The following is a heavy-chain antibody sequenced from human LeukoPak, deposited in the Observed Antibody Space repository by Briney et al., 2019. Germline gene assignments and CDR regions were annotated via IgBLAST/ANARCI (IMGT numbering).Heavy chain of an antibody. CDR3: TTALRCEQPNFDY. D-gene: IGHD6-13*01. V-gene: IGHV3-15*01. CDR2: TKSKTDGGTT. Sequence: KSGGSLTLSCAASGFTFSNAWMSWVRQAPGKGLEWVGRTKSKTDGGTTDYAAPVSGRFTMSRDDSQSTLYLQMDSLKTEDTALYYCTTALRCEQPNFDYWGQGTFVTVSS. J-gene: IGHJ4*02. CDR1: GFTFSNAW.